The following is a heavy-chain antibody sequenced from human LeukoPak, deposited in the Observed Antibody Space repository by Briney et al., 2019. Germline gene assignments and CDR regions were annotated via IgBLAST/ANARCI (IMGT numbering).Heavy chain of an antibody. CDR2: INHSGST. CDR3: ARVGARYYDFWSGYTSDWFDP. J-gene: IGHJ5*02. D-gene: IGHD3-3*01. V-gene: IGHV4-34*01. Sequence: SETLSLTCAVYGGSFSGYYWSWIRQPPGKGLEWIGEINHSGSTNYNPSLKSRVTISVDTSKNQFSLKLSSVTAADTAVYYCARVGARYYDFWSGYTSDWFDPWGQGTLVTVSS. CDR1: GGSFSGYY.